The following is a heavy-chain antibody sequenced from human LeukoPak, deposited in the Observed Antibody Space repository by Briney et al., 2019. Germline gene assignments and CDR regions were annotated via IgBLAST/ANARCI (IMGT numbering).Heavy chain of an antibody. CDR1: GFTFRDYT. Sequence: TGGSLRLSCAASGFTFRDYTMTWVRQAPGKGLEWVSTISGRGDDTHYADSVKGRFTISRDNSKNTLYLQMNRLRAEDTALFYCAKEVEGSGYYHLDKWGQGTLVAVSX. CDR2: ISGRGDDT. D-gene: IGHD3-22*01. J-gene: IGHJ4*02. V-gene: IGHV3-23*01. CDR3: AKEVEGSGYYHLDK.